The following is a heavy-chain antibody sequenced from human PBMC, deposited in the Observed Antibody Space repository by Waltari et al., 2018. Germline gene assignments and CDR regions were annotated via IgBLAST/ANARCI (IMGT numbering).Heavy chain of an antibody. J-gene: IGHJ4*02. D-gene: IGHD1-1*01. CDR2: ISKDSIYI. Sequence: EVQLVASGGGLVTPGGSLRLSGIAYGFPVGAYGMNWSRQAPGKGLVWVSSISKDSIYIFYADSVKGRFTISRDNAKNSLYLQMDSLRAEDTAVYYCARGGAFSGNCLDYWGQGAPVTVSS. CDR1: GFPVGAYG. CDR3: ARGGAFSGNCLDY. V-gene: IGHV3-21*06.